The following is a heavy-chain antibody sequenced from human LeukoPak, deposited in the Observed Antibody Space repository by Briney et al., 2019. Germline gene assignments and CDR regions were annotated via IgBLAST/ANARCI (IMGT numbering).Heavy chain of an antibody. J-gene: IGHJ4*02. V-gene: IGHV3-23*01. Sequence: QSGGSLRLSCAASGFTFSSYTMNWVRQSPGKGLEWVSAISGSGGSTYYADSVKGRFTISRDNSKNTLYLQMNSLRAEDTAVYYCAKDRGGSWYDTDYWGQGTLVTVSS. D-gene: IGHD6-13*01. CDR3: AKDRGGSWYDTDY. CDR2: ISGSGGST. CDR1: GFTFSSYT.